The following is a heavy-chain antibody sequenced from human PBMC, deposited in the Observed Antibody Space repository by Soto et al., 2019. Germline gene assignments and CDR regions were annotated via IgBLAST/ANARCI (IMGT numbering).Heavy chain of an antibody. Sequence: PSETLSLTCTVSGGSISSYYWSRIRQPPGKGLEWIGYIYYSGSTNYNPSLKSRVTISVDTSKNQFSLKLSSVTAADTAVYYCARNYGPGYTFDYWGQGTLVTVSS. CDR2: IYYSGST. CDR3: ARNYGPGYTFDY. D-gene: IGHD3-10*01. J-gene: IGHJ4*02. V-gene: IGHV4-59*08. CDR1: GGSISSYY.